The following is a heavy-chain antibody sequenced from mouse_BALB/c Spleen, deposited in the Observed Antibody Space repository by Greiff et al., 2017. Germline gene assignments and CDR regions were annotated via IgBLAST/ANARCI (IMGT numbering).Heavy chain of an antibody. CDR3: ARSYGYNHYYAMDY. V-gene: IGHV3-2*02. CDR2: ISYSGST. D-gene: IGHD2-2*01. J-gene: IGHJ4*01. CDR1: GYSITSDYA. Sequence: ESGPGLVKPSQSLSLTCTVTGYSITSDYAWNWIRQFPGNKLEWMGYISYSGSTSYNPSLKSRISITRDTSKNQFFLQLNSVTTEDTATYYCARSYGYNHYYAMDYWGQGTSVTVSS.